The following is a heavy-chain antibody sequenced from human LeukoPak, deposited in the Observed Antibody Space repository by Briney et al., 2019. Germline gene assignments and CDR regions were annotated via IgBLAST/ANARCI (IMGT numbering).Heavy chain of an antibody. V-gene: IGHV3-48*03. CDR2: ISTSGSTI. CDR3: AKGGGEAYYYYMDV. D-gene: IGHD5-12*01. CDR1: GFTFSSYE. Sequence: GGSLRLSCAASGFTFSSYEMNWVRKAPGKGQEWVSYISTSGSTIYYADSVKGRFTISRDNAKNSLYLQMNDLRSEDMAMYYCAKGGGEAYYYYMDVWGKGTTVTVSS. J-gene: IGHJ6*03.